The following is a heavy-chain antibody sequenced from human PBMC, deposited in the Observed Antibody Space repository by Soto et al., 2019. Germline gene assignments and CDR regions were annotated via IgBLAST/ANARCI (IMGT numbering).Heavy chain of an antibody. Sequence: GGSLRLSCAASGFIFSSYSMNWVRRAPGKGLEWISYVSRDGGDIHYADSVKGRFTISKDNVKDSLYLQMNSLRDEDTAAYYCVRDYKYALDIWGQGTMVTVSS. CDR3: VRDYKYALDI. V-gene: IGHV3-48*02. D-gene: IGHD2-8*01. J-gene: IGHJ3*02. CDR2: VSRDGGDI. CDR1: GFIFSSYS.